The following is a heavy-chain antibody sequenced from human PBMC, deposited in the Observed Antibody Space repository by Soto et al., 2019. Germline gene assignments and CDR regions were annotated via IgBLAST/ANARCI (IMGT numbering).Heavy chain of an antibody. CDR3: ARDLGRRYSWNDPPADP. CDR1: GYTFTSYA. V-gene: IGHV1-3*01. J-gene: IGHJ5*02. CDR2: INAGNGNT. Sequence: ASVKVSCKASGYTFTSYAMHWVRQAPGQRLEWMGWINAGNGNTKYSQKFQGRVTITRDTSASTAYMELSSLRSEDTAVYYCARDLGRRYSWNDPPADPWGQGTLVTVSS. D-gene: IGHD1-20*01.